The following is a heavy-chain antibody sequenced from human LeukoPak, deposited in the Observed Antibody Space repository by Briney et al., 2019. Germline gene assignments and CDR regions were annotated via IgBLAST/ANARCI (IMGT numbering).Heavy chain of an antibody. D-gene: IGHD1-26*01. Sequence: ASVKVSCKASGYTFTGYYMHWVRQAPGQGLEWMGWISVQNGNVKYSQRFQGRVNLTTDTSTTSAYMDLRILTSDDTAVYYCARDSGSYWNYFDYWGQGTLVTVSS. V-gene: IGHV1-18*04. J-gene: IGHJ4*02. CDR3: ARDSGSYWNYFDY. CDR1: GYTFTGYY. CDR2: ISVQNGNV.